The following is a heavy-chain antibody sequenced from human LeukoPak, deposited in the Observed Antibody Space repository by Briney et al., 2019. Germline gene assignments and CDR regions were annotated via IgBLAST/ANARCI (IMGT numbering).Heavy chain of an antibody. J-gene: IGHJ5*02. CDR3: ARRPPTHIKSGYSTYYNWFDP. CDR2: IYYGGST. Sequence: PSETLSLTCTVSGGSIISSTYYWGWIRQPPGKGLEWIASIYYGGSTFYNPSLKSRVTISGDTSKNQFSLKLTSVTAADTAVYFCARRPPTHIKSGYSTYYNWFDPWGQGTLVTVSS. CDR1: GGSIISSTYY. V-gene: IGHV4-39*01. D-gene: IGHD3-22*01.